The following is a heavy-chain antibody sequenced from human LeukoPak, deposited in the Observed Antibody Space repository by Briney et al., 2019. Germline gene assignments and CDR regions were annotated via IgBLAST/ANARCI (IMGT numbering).Heavy chain of an antibody. Sequence: GSLRLSCAASGFSFSSYAMTWVRQAPGKGLEWVSAIGGSGGSTYYADSVKGRFTISRDNSKNTLSLQMNSLRVEDTAVYFCAKVKWSSTWAFDYWGQGALVTVSS. V-gene: IGHV3-23*01. J-gene: IGHJ4*02. CDR1: GFSFSSYA. CDR3: AKVKWSSTWAFDY. D-gene: IGHD6-13*01. CDR2: IGGSGGST.